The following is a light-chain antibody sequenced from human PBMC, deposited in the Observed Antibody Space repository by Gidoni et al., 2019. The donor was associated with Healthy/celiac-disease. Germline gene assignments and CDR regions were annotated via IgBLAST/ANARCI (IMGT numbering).Light chain of an antibody. J-gene: IGLJ1*01. CDR3: SSYTSSSTYV. Sequence: QSALTQPASVSGSPGQAITISCPGTRRDVGGYNYVSCYQQHPGKAPKLMIYDVSNRPSGVSNRFSGSKSGNTASLTISGLQAEDEADYYCSSYTSSSTYVFGTGTKVTVL. CDR2: DVS. V-gene: IGLV2-14*01. CDR1: RRDVGGYNY.